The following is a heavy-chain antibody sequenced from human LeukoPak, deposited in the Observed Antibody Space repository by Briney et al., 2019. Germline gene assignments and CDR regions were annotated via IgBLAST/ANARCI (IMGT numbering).Heavy chain of an antibody. CDR1: GGSISSYY. J-gene: IGHJ4*02. Sequence: SETLSLTCTASGGSISSYYWSWIRQPPGKGLEWIGYIYYSGSTNYNPSLKSRVTISVDTSKNQFPLKLSSVTAADTAVYYCAREDRVELERPLRYWGQGTLVTVSS. D-gene: IGHD1-1*01. CDR3: AREDRVELERPLRY. V-gene: IGHV4-59*01. CDR2: IYYSGST.